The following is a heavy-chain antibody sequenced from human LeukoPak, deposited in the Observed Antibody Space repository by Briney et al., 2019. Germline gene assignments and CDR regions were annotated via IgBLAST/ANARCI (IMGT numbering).Heavy chain of an antibody. Sequence: GASVKVSCKASGYTFTNSYIHWARQAPGQGLEWMGWINPNSGGTNYAQKFQGRVTMTRDTSISTAYMELSRLRSDDTAVYYCASLLPNTKSNDAFDIWGQGTMVTVSS. CDR1: GYTFTNSY. CDR2: INPNSGGT. CDR3: ASLLPNTKSNDAFDI. J-gene: IGHJ3*02. D-gene: IGHD4/OR15-4a*01. V-gene: IGHV1-2*02.